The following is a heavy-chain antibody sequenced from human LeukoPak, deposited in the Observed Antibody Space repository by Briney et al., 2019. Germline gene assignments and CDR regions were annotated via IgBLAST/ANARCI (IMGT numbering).Heavy chain of an antibody. J-gene: IGHJ6*03. CDR2: ISGSGGST. D-gene: IGHD2-2*01. CDR3: AKLQGYCSSTSCYGTYYYYMDV. CDR1: GFTFSSYW. Sequence: GGSLRLSCAASGFTFSSYWMSWVRQAPGKGLEWVSAISGSGGSTYYADSVKGRFTISRDNSKNTLYLQMNSLRAEDTAVYYCAKLQGYCSSTSCYGTYYYYMDVWGKGTTVTISS. V-gene: IGHV3-23*01.